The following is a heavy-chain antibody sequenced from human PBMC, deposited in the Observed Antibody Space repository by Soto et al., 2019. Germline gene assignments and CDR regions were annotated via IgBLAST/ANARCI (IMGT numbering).Heavy chain of an antibody. D-gene: IGHD2-15*01. CDR3: ARGSSIVVVVAATPTNLFDY. Sequence: ASVKVSCKTSGYTFTSYYIHWVRQAPGQGLEWMGIINPSGGSASYAQKVQGRVTMTIDTSTSTVYMELSSLRSEDTAVYYCARGSSIVVVVAATPTNLFDYWGQGTPVTVSS. CDR1: GYTFTSYY. V-gene: IGHV1-46*01. J-gene: IGHJ4*02. CDR2: INPSGGSA.